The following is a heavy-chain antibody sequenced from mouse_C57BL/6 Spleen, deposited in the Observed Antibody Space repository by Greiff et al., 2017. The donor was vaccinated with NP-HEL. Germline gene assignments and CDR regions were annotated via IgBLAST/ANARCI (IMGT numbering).Heavy chain of an antibody. CDR1: GYTFTSYW. Sequence: QVQLQQPGAELVKPGASVKLSCKASGYTFTSYWMHWVKQRPGRGLEWIGRIDPNSGGTKYNGKFKSKATLTVDKPSSTAYMQLSSLTSEDSAVYYCAREIITTVVAHYYAMDYWGQGTSVTVSS. CDR2: IDPNSGGT. D-gene: IGHD1-1*01. V-gene: IGHV1-72*01. J-gene: IGHJ4*01. CDR3: AREIITTVVAHYYAMDY.